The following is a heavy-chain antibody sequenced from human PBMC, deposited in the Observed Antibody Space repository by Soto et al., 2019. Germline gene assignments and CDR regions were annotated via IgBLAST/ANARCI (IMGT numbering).Heavy chain of an antibody. V-gene: IGHV1-69*13. CDR2: IIPIFGTA. CDR1: GGTFSSYA. Sequence: GASVKVSCKASGGTFSSYAISWVRQAPGQGLEWMGGIIPIFGTANYAQKFQGRVTITADESTSTAYMELSSLRSEDTAVYYCARPAMVDYYYYGMDVWGQGTTVTVSS. D-gene: IGHD2-15*01. J-gene: IGHJ6*02. CDR3: ARPAMVDYYYYGMDV.